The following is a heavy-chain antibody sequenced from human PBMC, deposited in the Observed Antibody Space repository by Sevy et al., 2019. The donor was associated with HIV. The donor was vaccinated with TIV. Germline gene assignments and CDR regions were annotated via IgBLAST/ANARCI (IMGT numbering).Heavy chain of an antibody. J-gene: IGHJ4*02. Sequence: SETLSLTCTVSGGSMTSYYWNWIRQPPGKGLEWIGYIYYSGSTNYNPSLKSQVTMSVDTSKNRFSLTLISVTAADTAVYHCARSVGTGNYFVYWGQGALVTVSS. CDR2: IYYSGST. D-gene: IGHD2-21*02. V-gene: IGHV4-59*13. CDR1: GGSMTSYY. CDR3: ARSVGTGNYFVY.